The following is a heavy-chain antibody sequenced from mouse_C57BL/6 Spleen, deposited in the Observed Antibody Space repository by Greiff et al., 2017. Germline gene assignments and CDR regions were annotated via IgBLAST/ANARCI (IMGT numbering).Heavy chain of an antibody. D-gene: IGHD3-1*01. CDR2: IHPNSGST. V-gene: IGHV1-64*01. CDR1: GYTFTSYW. CDR3: ARRHSYFDY. Sequence: VQLQQSGAELVKPGASVKLSCKASGYTFTSYWMHWVKQRPGQGLEWIGMIHPNSGSTNYNEKFKSKATLTVDRSSSTAYMQLSSLTSEDSAVYYFARRHSYFDYWGQGTTLTVSS. J-gene: IGHJ2*01.